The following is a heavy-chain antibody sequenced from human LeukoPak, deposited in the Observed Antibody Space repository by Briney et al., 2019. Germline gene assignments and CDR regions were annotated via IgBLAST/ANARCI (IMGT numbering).Heavy chain of an antibody. V-gene: IGHV3-23*01. CDR1: GFTFSSYA. CDR2: ISVSGGST. D-gene: IGHD3-10*01. J-gene: IGHJ4*02. Sequence: GGSLRLSCAASGFTFSSYAMSWVRQAPGKGLEWVSAISVSGGSTYYADSVKGRFTISRDNSKNTLYLQMNSLTAEDTAVYYCAKKVTGSYNNPLDYWGQGTLVSVSS. CDR3: AKKVTGSYNNPLDY.